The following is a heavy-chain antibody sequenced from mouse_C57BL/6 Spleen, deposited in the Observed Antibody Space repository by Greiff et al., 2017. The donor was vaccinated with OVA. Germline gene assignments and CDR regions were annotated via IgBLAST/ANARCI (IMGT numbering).Heavy chain of an antibody. CDR2: ISSGSSTI. CDR3: ARHGYGFSMDY. D-gene: IGHD2-2*01. J-gene: IGHJ4*01. Sequence: EVKLVESGGGLVKPGGSLKLSCAASGFTFSAYGMHWVRQAPEKGLEWVAYISSGSSTIYYADTVKGRFTISRDNAKNTLFLQMTSLRSEDTAMYYCARHGYGFSMDYWGQGTSVTVSS. CDR1: GFTFSAYG. V-gene: IGHV5-17*01.